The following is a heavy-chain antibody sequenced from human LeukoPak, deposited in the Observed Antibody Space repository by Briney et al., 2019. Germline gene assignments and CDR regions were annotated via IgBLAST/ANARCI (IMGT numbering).Heavy chain of an antibody. CDR2: ISSSSSYI. V-gene: IGHV3-21*01. J-gene: IGHJ3*02. CDR1: GFTFSSYS. CDR3: ARDRTIDCTNGVCYSRGAFDI. Sequence: GGSLRLSCAASGFTFSSYSMNWVRQAPGKGLEWVSSISSSSSYIYYADSVHGRFTISRDNAKSSLYLQMKSLRAEDTAVYYCARDRTIDCTNGVCYSRGAFDIWGQGTMVTVSS. D-gene: IGHD2-8*01.